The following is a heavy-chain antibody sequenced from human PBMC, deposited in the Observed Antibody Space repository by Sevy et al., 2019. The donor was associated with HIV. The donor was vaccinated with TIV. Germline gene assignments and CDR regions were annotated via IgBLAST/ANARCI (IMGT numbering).Heavy chain of an antibody. V-gene: IGHV3-21*01. CDR1: GFTFSSYS. Sequence: GGSLRLSCAASGFTFSSYSMNWVRQAPGKGLEWVSSISSSSSYIYYADSVKGRFTISRDNAKNSLYLQMNSLRAEDTAVYYCARDLEFVDIVATIEGDYWGQGTLVTVSS. D-gene: IGHD5-12*01. CDR3: ARDLEFVDIVATIEGDY. CDR2: ISSSSSYI. J-gene: IGHJ4*02.